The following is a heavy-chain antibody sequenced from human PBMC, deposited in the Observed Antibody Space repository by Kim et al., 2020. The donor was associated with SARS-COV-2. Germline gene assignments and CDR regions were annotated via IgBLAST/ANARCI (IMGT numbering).Heavy chain of an antibody. D-gene: IGHD6-19*01. CDR3: AKIRSGWHFDY. J-gene: IGHJ4*02. CDR1: GFTFSSYA. CDR2: ISGSGGNT. V-gene: IGHV3-23*01. Sequence: GGSLRLSCAASGFTFSSYAMSWVRQAPGKGLEWVSAISGSGGNTYYADSVKGRFTISRDNSKNTVYLHMNSLRADDTAVYSCAKIRSGWHFDYCGQGTLVTVSS.